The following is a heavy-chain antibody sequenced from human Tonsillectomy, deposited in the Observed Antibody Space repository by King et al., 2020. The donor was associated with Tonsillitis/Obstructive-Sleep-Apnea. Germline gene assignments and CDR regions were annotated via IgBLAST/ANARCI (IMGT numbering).Heavy chain of an antibody. CDR1: GYRFTSQW. CDR3: VRHGDDYKPPDH. D-gene: IGHD2-21*01. J-gene: IGHJ4*02. CDR2: VFPGDSDT. V-gene: IGHV5-51*01. Sequence: QLVQSGAEVRKPGESLKISCKGSGYRFTSQWIGWVRQMPGKGLEWMGVVFPGDSDTRYSPSFQGHVTISADESISTAYPQWSSLKASDTAIYYCVRHGDDYKPPDHWGQGTRVTVSS.